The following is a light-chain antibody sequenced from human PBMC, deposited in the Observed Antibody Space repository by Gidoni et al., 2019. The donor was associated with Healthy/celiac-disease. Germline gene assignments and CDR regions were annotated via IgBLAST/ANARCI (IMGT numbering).Light chain of an antibody. CDR3: QSYDSSLSAAV. J-gene: IGLJ7*01. CDR1: SSNSGAGYD. V-gene: IGLV1-40*01. Sequence: QSVLTHPPSVSGAPGQRGTISCTGSSSNSGAGYDVHWYQQLPGTAPKLLIYGNSNRPSGVPDRFSGSKSGTSASLAITGLQAEDEADYYCQSYDSSLSAAVFGGGTQLTVL. CDR2: GNS.